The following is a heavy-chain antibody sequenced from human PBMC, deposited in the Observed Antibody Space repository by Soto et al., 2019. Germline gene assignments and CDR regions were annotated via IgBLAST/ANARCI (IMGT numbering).Heavy chain of an antibody. CDR3: ARALDCSGGSCYPTLDY. CDR2: ISSSSRYI. V-gene: IGHV3-21*01. J-gene: IGHJ4*02. D-gene: IGHD2-15*01. Sequence: EVQLVESGGGLVKPGGSLRLSCAASGFTFSSYSMNWVRQAPGKGLEWVSSISSSSRYIYYADSVKGRFTISRDNAKNSLYLQMNSLRAEDTAVYYCARALDCSGGSCYPTLDYWGQGTLVTVSS. CDR1: GFTFSSYS.